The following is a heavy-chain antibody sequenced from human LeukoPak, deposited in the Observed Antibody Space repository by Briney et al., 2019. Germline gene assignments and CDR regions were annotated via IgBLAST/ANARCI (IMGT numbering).Heavy chain of an antibody. CDR1: GGSISCSSYY. CDR2: IYYSGST. CDR3: ARHTYDYSNYVSYYYMDV. D-gene: IGHD4-11*01. J-gene: IGHJ6*03. Sequence: SETLSLTCTVSGGSISCSSYYWGWIRQPPGKGLEWIGSIYYSGSTYYNPSLKSRVTISVDTSKNQFSLKLSSVTAADTAVYYCARHTYDYSNYVSYYYMDVWGRGTTVTVSS. V-gene: IGHV4-39*01.